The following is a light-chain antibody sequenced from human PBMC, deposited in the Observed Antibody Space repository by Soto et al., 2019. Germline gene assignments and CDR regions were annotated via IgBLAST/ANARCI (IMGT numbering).Light chain of an antibody. CDR2: EVS. J-gene: IGLJ1*01. V-gene: IGLV2-14*01. Sequence: QSALTQPASVSVSPGQSITVPCTGTSSDVGGYNYVSWYQQHPGKAPKLMIYEVSNRPSGVSNRFSGSKSGNTASLTISGLQAEDEADYYCSSYTSSVYVFGTGTKVTVL. CDR3: SSYTSSVYV. CDR1: SSDVGGYNY.